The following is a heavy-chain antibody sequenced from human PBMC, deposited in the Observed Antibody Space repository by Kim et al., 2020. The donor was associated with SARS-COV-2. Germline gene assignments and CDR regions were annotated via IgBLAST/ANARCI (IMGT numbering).Heavy chain of an antibody. CDR1: GGTFSGYV. CDR3: VRDLLPDYDILTDSLTGNEAFDS. CDR2: IIPMFRTF. V-gene: IGHV1-69*13. D-gene: IGHD3-9*01. J-gene: IGHJ4*02. Sequence: SVKVSCKASGGTFSGYVITWVRQAPGQGLEWVGGIIPMFRTFNYAQRFQGRVTIVADDSINTAYMELTSLRSDDTAMYYCVRDLLPDYDILTDSLTGNEAFDSWGQGTLITVSS.